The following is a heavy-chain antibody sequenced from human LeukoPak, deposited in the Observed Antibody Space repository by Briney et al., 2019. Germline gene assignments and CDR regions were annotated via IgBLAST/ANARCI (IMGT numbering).Heavy chain of an antibody. J-gene: IGHJ4*02. CDR2: ISSSSSTI. V-gene: IGHV3-48*04. D-gene: IGHD1-26*01. CDR3: ARVWYSGSYPVDY. CDR1: GFTFSSYS. Sequence: GSLRLSCAASGFTFSSYSMNWVRQAPGKGLEWVSYISSSSSTIYYADSVKGRFTISRDNAKNSLYLQMNSLRAEDTAVYYCARVWYSGSYPVDYWGQGTLVTVSS.